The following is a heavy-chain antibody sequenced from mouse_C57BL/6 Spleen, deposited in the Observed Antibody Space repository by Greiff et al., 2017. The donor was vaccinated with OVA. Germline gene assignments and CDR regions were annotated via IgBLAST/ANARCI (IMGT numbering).Heavy chain of an antibody. D-gene: IGHD2-5*01. V-gene: IGHV1-64*01. CDR3: ARLEVTTLFDY. CDR2: IHPNSGST. Sequence: QVQLQQPGAELVKPGASVKLSCKAPGYTFTSYWMHWVKQRPGQGLEWIGMIHPNSGSTNYNEKFKSKATLTVDKSSSTAYMQLSSLTSEDSAVYYCARLEVTTLFDYWGQGTTLTVSS. CDR1: GYTFTSYW. J-gene: IGHJ2*01.